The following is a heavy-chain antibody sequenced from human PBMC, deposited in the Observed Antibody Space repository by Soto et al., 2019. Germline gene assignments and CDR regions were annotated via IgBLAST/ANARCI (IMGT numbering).Heavy chain of an antibody. J-gene: IGHJ4*02. Sequence: QVQLQESGPGLVKPSQTLSLTCTVSGGSISSEGYYWTWIRQHPGKGLEWIGYIYSSGNTYSKPSLKSRVSISMYTSSKQFSLKLPSVTAADTAIYFCARGRVGGLSRASWGQGILVTVSS. CDR2: IYSSGNT. V-gene: IGHV4-31*03. CDR3: ARGRVGGLSRAS. CDR1: GGSISSEGYY.